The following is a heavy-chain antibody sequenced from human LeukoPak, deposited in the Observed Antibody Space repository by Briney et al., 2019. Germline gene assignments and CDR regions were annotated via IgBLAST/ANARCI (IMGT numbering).Heavy chain of an antibody. D-gene: IGHD4-17*01. CDR2: IYNSGGT. V-gene: IGHV4-59*12. J-gene: IGHJ3*02. CDR3: ARGLYYGDYLARAFDI. CDR1: GGSITSSFY. Sequence: SETLSLTCTVSGGSITSSFYWSWVRQSPGKGLEWIGYIYNSGGTKYNPSLKSRVTISVDTSKNQFSLKLSSVTAADTAVYYCARGLYYGDYLARAFDIWGQGTMVTVSS.